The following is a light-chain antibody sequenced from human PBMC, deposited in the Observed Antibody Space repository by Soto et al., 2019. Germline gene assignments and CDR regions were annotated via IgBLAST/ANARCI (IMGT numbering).Light chain of an antibody. CDR1: SSDVGGYNY. V-gene: IGLV2-11*01. CDR3: CSYAGSYTHYV. Sequence: QSALTQPRSVSGSPGQSITISCTGTSSDVGGYNYVSWYRQHPGKAPKLMIYDVSKRPSGVPDRFSGSKSGNTASLTISGLQAEDGADYYCCSYAGSYTHYVFGTGTKLTVL. CDR2: DVS. J-gene: IGLJ1*01.